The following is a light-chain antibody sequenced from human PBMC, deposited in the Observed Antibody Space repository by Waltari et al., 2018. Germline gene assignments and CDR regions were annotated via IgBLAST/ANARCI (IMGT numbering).Light chain of an antibody. J-gene: IGLJ3*02. CDR1: SSYIGGYDF. CDR2: EVT. V-gene: IGLV2-14*01. Sequence: QSALTQPASVSGSPGQSITISCTRTSSYIGGYDFVSWYQQYPGMAPKLMIYEVTNRPSGVSGRFSGSKSGTTASLTISGLQPEDEADYYCTSYTTSTTVLFGGGTKVTVL. CDR3: TSYTTSTTVL.